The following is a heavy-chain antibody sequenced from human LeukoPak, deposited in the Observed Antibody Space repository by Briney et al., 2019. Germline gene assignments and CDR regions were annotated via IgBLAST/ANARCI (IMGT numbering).Heavy chain of an antibody. J-gene: IGHJ4*02. CDR2: FSGSGST. CDR3: AKERFYGSSPHDY. D-gene: IGHD2/OR15-2a*01. Sequence: GGSLRLSCAASGFTFSSYAMSWVRQAPGKGLEWVSAFSGSGSTYYADSVKGRFTISRDNSKNTLYLQMNSLRAEDTAVYCCAKERFYGSSPHDYWGQGILVTVSS. CDR1: GFTFSSYA. V-gene: IGHV3-23*01.